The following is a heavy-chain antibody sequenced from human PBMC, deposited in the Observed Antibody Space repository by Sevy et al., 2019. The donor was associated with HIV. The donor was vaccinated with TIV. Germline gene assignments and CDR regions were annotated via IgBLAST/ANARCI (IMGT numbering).Heavy chain of an antibody. V-gene: IGHV4-59*01. CDR3: ARAPPVRSGDDSLNWFDP. D-gene: IGHD5-12*01. CDR1: GGSISAYY. J-gene: IGHJ5*02. Sequence: SETLSLTCTVSGGSISAYYWSWIRQHPGKPLEYIGYIYYTGSTNYNPSLKSRVTISLDTSKNQFPRMLITVTVADTAVYFCARAPPVRSGDDSLNWFDPWGQGTLVTVSS. CDR2: IYYTGST.